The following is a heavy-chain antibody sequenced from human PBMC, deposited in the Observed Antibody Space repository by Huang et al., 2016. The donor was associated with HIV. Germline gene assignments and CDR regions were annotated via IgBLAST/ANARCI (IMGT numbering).Heavy chain of an antibody. Sequence: QVQLVQSGAEVKKPGASVKVSCKASGYTFSNYDINWVRQAPGQGLAWMGWMKRKSGNTGYARKFQGRVTMTRGTSISTAYMELSRLRFEDTAVYYCATLPPVNYGRSGGRVRDYWGQGSLVTVSS. CDR3: ATLPPVNYGRSGGRVRDY. V-gene: IGHV1-8*01. CDR1: GYTFSNYD. J-gene: IGHJ4*02. CDR2: MKRKSGNT. D-gene: IGHD2-15*01.